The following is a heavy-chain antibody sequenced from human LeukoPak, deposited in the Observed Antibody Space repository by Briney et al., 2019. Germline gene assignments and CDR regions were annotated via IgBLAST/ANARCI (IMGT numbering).Heavy chain of an antibody. CDR1: GGSLSGYY. V-gene: IGHV4-34*01. D-gene: IGHD3-22*01. Sequence: SSETLSHTCAVYGGSLSGYYWSWIRQPPGKGLEWIGEINHSGSTNYNPSLKSRVTISVDTSKNQFSLKLSSVTAADTAVYYCARGRNDYDSSGYYLDYWGQGTLVTVSS. CDR3: ARGRNDYDSSGYYLDY. J-gene: IGHJ4*02. CDR2: INHSGST.